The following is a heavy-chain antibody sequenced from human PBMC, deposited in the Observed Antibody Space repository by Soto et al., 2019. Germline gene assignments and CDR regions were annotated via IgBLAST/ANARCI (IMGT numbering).Heavy chain of an antibody. D-gene: IGHD6-13*01. CDR2: IYYSGST. CDR3: ARAAAAGENYYYYYGMDV. Sequence: PSETLSLTCTVSGGSISSYYWSWIRQPPGKGLEWIGYIYYSGSTNYNPSLKSRVTISVDTSKNQFSLKLSSVTAADTAVYYCARAAAAGENYYYYYGMDVWGQGTTVTVSS. CDR1: GGSISSYY. J-gene: IGHJ6*02. V-gene: IGHV4-59*08.